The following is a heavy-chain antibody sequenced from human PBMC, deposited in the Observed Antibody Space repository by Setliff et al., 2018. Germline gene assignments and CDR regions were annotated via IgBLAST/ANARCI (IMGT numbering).Heavy chain of an antibody. CDR3: ARGPGYCSSTSCYDPDYYYYYMDV. Sequence: ASVKVSCKASGYTFTSYDINWVRQATGQGLEWMGWMNPNSGNTSYAQKFQGRVTMTRNTSISTAYMELSSLRSEDTAVYYCARGPGYCSSTSCYDPDYYYYYMDVWGKGTTVTVSS. D-gene: IGHD2-2*01. J-gene: IGHJ6*03. V-gene: IGHV1-8*02. CDR1: GYTFTSYD. CDR2: MNPNSGNT.